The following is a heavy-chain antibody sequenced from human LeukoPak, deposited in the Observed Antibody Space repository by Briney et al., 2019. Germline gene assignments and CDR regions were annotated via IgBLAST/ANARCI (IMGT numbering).Heavy chain of an antibody. Sequence: SVKVSCKASGGTFSSYAVSWVRQAPGQGLEWMGGIIPIFGTANYAQKFQGRVTITADESTSTAYMELSSLRSEDTAVYYCAGVKYYYDSSGYYYYFDYWGQGTLVTVSS. D-gene: IGHD3-22*01. CDR3: AGVKYYYDSSGYYYYFDY. CDR1: GGTFSSYA. CDR2: IIPIFGTA. V-gene: IGHV1-69*01. J-gene: IGHJ4*02.